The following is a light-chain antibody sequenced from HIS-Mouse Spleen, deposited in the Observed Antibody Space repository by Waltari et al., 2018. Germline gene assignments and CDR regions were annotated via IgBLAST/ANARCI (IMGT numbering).Light chain of an antibody. CDR3: QSADSSGTYVV. CDR2: KDS. V-gene: IGLV3-25*03. CDR1: ALPKQY. J-gene: IGLJ2*01. Sequence: SYELTQPPSVSVSPGQMARITCSGDALPKQYAYWYQQKPGQAPVLVIYKDSERPSGSPERFSGSRSGTTVTLTISGVQAEDEADYYCQSADSSGTYVVFGGGTKLTVL.